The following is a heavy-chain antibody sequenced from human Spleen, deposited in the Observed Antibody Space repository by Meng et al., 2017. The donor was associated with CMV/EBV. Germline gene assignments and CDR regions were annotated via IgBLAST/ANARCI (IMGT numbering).Heavy chain of an antibody. J-gene: IGHJ6*02. Sequence: GESLKISCAGAGFTFSTYSMNWVRQAPGKGLVWVSSISSSSSYIYYADSVKGRFTISRDNAKNSLYLQMNSLRAEDTAVYYCAGPVVPAAIDVWGQGTTVTVSS. CDR1: GFTFSTYS. D-gene: IGHD2-2*01. V-gene: IGHV3-21*01. CDR2: ISSSSSYI. CDR3: AGPVVPAAIDV.